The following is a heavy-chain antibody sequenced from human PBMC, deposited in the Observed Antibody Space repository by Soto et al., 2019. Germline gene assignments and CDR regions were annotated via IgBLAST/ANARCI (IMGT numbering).Heavy chain of an antibody. V-gene: IGHV3-23*01. Sequence: PGGSLRLSCAASGFSFSTYSMAWVRQTPGKGLAWVSGLSGGGSNTFYADSVQGRFTISVDNSKNTVYLQMNSLRVEDTAVYYCARWDGYGDVGVQGTLVTVSS. CDR3: ARWDGYGDV. CDR2: LSGGGSNT. D-gene: IGHD4-17*01. CDR1: GFSFSTYS. J-gene: IGHJ4*02.